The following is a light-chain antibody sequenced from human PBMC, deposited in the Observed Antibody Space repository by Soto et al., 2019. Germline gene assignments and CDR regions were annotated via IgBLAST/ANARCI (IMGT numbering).Light chain of an antibody. CDR2: EVI. CDR1: SSDVGGYNY. V-gene: IGLV2-14*01. CDR3: SSYTSSNTVV. Sequence: QPASVSGSPGQSIIISCTGTSSDVGGYNYVSWYQQHPGKVPKLMIYEVINRPSGVSNRFSGSKSGNTASLTISGLQAEDEADYHCSSYTSSNTVVFGGGTKVTVL. J-gene: IGLJ2*01.